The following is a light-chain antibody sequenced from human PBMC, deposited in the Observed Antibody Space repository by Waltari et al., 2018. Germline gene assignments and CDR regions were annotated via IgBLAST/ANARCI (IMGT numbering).Light chain of an antibody. J-gene: IGKJ4*01. CDR1: QRVNTN. CDR2: AAS. V-gene: IGKV3-15*01. Sequence: VVTQSPAPLSVSPGTTVTLSCRASQRVNTNLAWYQQKPGQAPRLLIFAASTRAPGIPSRFGGSGSGTEFTLTITSLQFEDVGVYFCQQYHKWPPGGFGGGTKVEIE. CDR3: QQYHKWPPGG.